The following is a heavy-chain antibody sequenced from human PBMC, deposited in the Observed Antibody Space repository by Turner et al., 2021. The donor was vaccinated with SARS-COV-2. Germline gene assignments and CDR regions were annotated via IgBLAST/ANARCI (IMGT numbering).Heavy chain of an antibody. Sequence: EVQLVESGGGLVQPGGSLRLSCAASGFTVSSNYMSWVRQGPGKGLEWVSVIYSGGSTYYADSVKGRFTISRHNSKNTLYLQMNSLRAEDTAVYYCAVATITYYFDYWGQGTLVTVSS. J-gene: IGHJ4*02. CDR3: AVATITYYFDY. CDR1: GFTVSSNY. V-gene: IGHV3-53*04. D-gene: IGHD5-12*01. CDR2: IYSGGST.